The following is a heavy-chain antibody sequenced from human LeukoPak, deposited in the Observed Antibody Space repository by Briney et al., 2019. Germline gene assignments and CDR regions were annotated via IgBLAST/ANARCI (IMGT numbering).Heavy chain of an antibody. CDR3: ARDRYRAYP. D-gene: IGHD5-12*01. Sequence: GGSLRLSCAVSGFTVSSNYISWVRQAPGKGLEWVSVLYGGGSTFYADSVKGRFTISRDNAKNTLYLQMNSLRAEDTAVYYCARDRYRAYPWGQGTLVTVSS. V-gene: IGHV3-53*01. J-gene: IGHJ5*02. CDR1: GFTVSSNY. CDR2: LYGGGST.